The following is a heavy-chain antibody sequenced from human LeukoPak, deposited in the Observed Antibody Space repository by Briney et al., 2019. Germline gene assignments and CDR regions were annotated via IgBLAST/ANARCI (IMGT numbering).Heavy chain of an antibody. CDR3: ARDGVGYSSGWYMDAFDI. CDR2: IYYSGST. D-gene: IGHD6-19*01. J-gene: IGHJ3*02. V-gene: IGHV4-39*07. Sequence: SETLSLTCTVSGGSISSSSYYWGWIRQPPGKGLEWIGSIYYSGSTYYNPSLKSRVTISVDTSKNQFSLKLSSVTAADTAVYYCARDGVGYSSGWYMDAFDIWGQGTMVTVSS. CDR1: GGSISSSSYY.